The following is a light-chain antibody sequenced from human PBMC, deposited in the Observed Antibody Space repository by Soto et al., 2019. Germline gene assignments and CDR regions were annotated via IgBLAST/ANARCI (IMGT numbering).Light chain of an antibody. J-gene: IGKJ3*01. CDR3: QQYNNWPPVT. V-gene: IGKV3-15*01. CDR2: GAS. Sequence: EVVMTQSPATLSVSPGERATLSCRASQSVSSNLAWYQQKPGQAPRLLIYGASTRATGIPARFSGSGSGTEFTLTISSLQSEDFAVYYCQQYNNWPPVTFGPGTKVDVK. CDR1: QSVSSN.